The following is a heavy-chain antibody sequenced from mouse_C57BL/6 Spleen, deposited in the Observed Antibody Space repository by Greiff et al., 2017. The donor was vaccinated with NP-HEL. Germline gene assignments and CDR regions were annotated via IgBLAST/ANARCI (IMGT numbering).Heavy chain of an antibody. CDR2: ISSGSSTI. CDR3: ARPELGRQFAY. Sequence: EVMLVESGGGLVKPGGSLKLSCAASGFTFSDYGMHWVRQAPEKGLEWVAYISSGSSTIYYADTVKGRFTISRDNAKNTLFLQMTSLRSEDTAMYYCARPELGRQFAYWGQGTLVTVSA. V-gene: IGHV5-17*01. J-gene: IGHJ3*01. CDR1: GFTFSDYG. D-gene: IGHD4-1*01.